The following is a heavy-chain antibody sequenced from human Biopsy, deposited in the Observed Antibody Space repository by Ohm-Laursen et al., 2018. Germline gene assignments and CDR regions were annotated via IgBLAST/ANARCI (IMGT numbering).Heavy chain of an antibody. Sequence: ASVSVSCKASTGSFDSYGVTWARLAPGHWLEWLALIISILRTTTYAPKFQGRVTFTTDKSSSTAYLELSSLTSEDTAMFYCAREAIGYQLPCDDWGQGTLVTVSS. CDR1: TGSFDSYG. D-gene: IGHD2-15*01. J-gene: IGHJ4*02. V-gene: IGHV1-69*10. CDR2: IISILRTT. CDR3: AREAIGYQLPCDD.